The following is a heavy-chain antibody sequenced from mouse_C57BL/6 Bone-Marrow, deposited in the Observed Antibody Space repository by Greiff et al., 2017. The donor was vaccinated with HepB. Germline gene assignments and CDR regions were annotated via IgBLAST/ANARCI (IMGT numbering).Heavy chain of an antibody. CDR1: GYSFTDYN. J-gene: IGHJ2*01. D-gene: IGHD4-1*01. CDR3: ASSGANWDFDY. CDR2: INPNYGTT. Sequence: VEPGASVKISCKASGYSFTDYNMNWVKQSNGKSLEWIGVINPNYGTTSYNQKFKGKATLTVDQSSSTAYMQLNSLTSEDSAVYYCASSGANWDFDYWGQGTTLTVSS. V-gene: IGHV1-39*01.